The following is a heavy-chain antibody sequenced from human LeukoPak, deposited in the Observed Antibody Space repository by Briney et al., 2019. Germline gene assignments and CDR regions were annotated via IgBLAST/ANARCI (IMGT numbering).Heavy chain of an antibody. CDR2: IIPIFGIA. CDR3: ARDSPKRIAIQRSFDY. D-gene: IGHD2-21*01. V-gene: IGHV1-69*04. Sequence: SVKVSCKASGGTSSSYAISWVRQAPGQGLEWMGRIIPIFGIANYAQKFQGRVTITADKSTSTAYMELSSLRSEDTAVYYCARDSPKRIAIQRSFDYWGQGTLVTVSS. CDR1: GGTSSSYA. J-gene: IGHJ4*02.